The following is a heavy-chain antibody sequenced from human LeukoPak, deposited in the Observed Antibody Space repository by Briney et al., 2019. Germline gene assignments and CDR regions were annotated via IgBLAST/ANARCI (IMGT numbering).Heavy chain of an antibody. V-gene: IGHV3-21*01. CDR1: GFTFSSYS. D-gene: IGHD4-17*01. CDR2: ISSSSSYI. CDR3: AREGDDYGDHYYYYGMDV. J-gene: IGHJ6*02. Sequence: GGSLRLSCAAPGFTFSSYSMNWVRQAPGKGLEWVSSISSSSSYIYYADSVKGRFTISRDNAKTSLYLQMNSLRAEDTAVYYCAREGDDYGDHYYYYGMDVWGQGTTVTISS.